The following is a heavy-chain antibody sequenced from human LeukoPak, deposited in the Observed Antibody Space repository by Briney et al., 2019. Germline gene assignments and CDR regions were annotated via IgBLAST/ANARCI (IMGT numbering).Heavy chain of an antibody. CDR1: GGSTSNSF. CDR3: ARAPGGCGGTCAFDY. Sequence: SEILSLTSTVSGGSTSNSFWSWIRQPAGKGLEWIGRIYTDGSTNSNPSLRSRLTMSLDTSNNQVSLKLTSVTAADTAVYFCARAPGGCGGTCAFDYWGQGILVTVSS. V-gene: IGHV4-4*07. CDR2: IYTDGST. D-gene: IGHD2-15*01. J-gene: IGHJ4*02.